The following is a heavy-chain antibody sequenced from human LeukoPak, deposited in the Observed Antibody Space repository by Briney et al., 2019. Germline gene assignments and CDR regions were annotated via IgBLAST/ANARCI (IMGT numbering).Heavy chain of an antibody. D-gene: IGHD2-2*01. CDR2: ISAYNGNT. V-gene: IGHV1-18*01. J-gene: IGHJ4*02. Sequence: GASVKVSCKAPGYTYTSYGISWVRQAPGQGLEWMGWISAYNGNTNYAQKLQGRVTMTTDTSTSTAYMELRSLRSDDTAVYYCARVPSPGYHDYWGQGTLVAVSS. CDR1: GYTYTSYG. CDR3: ARVPSPGYHDY.